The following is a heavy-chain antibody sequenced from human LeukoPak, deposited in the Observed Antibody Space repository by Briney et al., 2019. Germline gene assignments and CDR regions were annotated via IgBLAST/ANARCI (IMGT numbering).Heavy chain of an antibody. CDR1: GFPFSSYA. Sequence: GGSLRLSCAASGFPFSSYAMSWVRQSPGKGLEWVSAISGGNGNTYYPYYADSVRGRFTISRDSSKNMLYLQMNSLRAEDTAVYYCAKFYDILTGYFDYWGQGTLVTVSS. CDR2: ISGGNGNTYYP. V-gene: IGHV3-23*01. J-gene: IGHJ4*02. CDR3: AKFYDILTGYFDY. D-gene: IGHD3-9*01.